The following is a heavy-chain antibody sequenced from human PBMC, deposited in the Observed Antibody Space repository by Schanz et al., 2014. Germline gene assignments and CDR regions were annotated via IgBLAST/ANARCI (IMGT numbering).Heavy chain of an antibody. V-gene: IGHV3-23*01. CDR3: ARAHGNNWYGKGLDY. CDR2: ISGSGGST. CDR1: GFTFSSYA. J-gene: IGHJ4*03. D-gene: IGHD1-1*01. Sequence: VQLLQFGGGVVQPGRSLRLSCAASGFTFSSYAMHWVRQAPGKGLEWVSAISGSGGSTYYADSVKGRFTISRDNSKNTLYLQMNSLRADDTAVYFCARAHGNNWYGKGLDYWGRGTTVTVSS.